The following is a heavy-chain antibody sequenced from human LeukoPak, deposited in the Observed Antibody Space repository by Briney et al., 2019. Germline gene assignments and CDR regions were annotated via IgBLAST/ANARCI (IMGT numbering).Heavy chain of an antibody. CDR2: ISSSSSYI. CDR1: GFTFSSYS. V-gene: IGHV3-21*01. J-gene: IGHJ3*02. Sequence: GGSLRLSCAASGFTFSSYSMNWVRQAPGNGLEWVSSISSSSSYIYYADSVKGRFTISRDNAKNSLYLQMNSLRAEDTAVYYCASSNSGSPRFDAFDIWGQGTMVTVSS. D-gene: IGHD1-26*01. CDR3: ASSNSGSPRFDAFDI.